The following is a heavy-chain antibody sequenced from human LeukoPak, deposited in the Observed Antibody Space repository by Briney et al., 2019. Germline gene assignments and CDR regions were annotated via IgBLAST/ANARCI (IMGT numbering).Heavy chain of an antibody. CDR1: GGTFSSYA. CDR3: ARGIIPFDFDYYDSSGYYHYFDY. Sequence: SVKVSCKASGGTFSSYAISWVRQAPGQGLEWMGRIIPILGIANYAQKFQGRVTITADKSTSTAYMELSSLRSEDTAVYYCARGIIPFDFDYYDSSGYYHYFDYWGQGTLVTVSS. D-gene: IGHD3-22*01. V-gene: IGHV1-69*04. J-gene: IGHJ4*02. CDR2: IIPILGIA.